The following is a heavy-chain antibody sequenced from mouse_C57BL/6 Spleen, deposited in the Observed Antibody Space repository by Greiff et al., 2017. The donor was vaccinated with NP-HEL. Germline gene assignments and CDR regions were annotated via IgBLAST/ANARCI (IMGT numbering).Heavy chain of an antibody. CDR3: AMEWLISLFAY. D-gene: IGHD2-2*01. CDR2: IHPSDSDT. Sequence: VQLQQSGAELVKPGASVKVSCKASGYTFTSYWMHWVKQRPGQGLEWIGRIHPSDSDTNYNQKFKGKATLPVDKSSTTAYMQLSILTSEDSAVYYCAMEWLISLFAYWGQGTLVTVSA. V-gene: IGHV1-74*01. J-gene: IGHJ3*01. CDR1: GYTFTSYW.